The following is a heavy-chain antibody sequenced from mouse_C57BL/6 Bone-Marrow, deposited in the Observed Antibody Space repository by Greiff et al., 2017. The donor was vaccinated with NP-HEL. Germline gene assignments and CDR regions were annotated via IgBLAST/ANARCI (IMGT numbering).Heavy chain of an antibody. Sequence: QVQLQQSGAELARPGASVKLSCKASGYTFTSYGISWVKQRTGQGLEWIGEIYPRSGNTYYNEKFKGKATLTADKSSSTAYMELRSLTSEDSAVYFCARIGGDGYSPAWFAYWGQGTLVTVSA. V-gene: IGHV1-81*01. CDR2: IYPRSGNT. CDR1: GYTFTSYG. CDR3: ARIGGDGYSPAWFAY. D-gene: IGHD2-3*01. J-gene: IGHJ3*01.